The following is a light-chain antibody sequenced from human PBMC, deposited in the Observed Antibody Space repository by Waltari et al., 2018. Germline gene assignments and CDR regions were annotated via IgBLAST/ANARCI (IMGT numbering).Light chain of an antibody. CDR3: NLYAGSSTLGV. J-gene: IGLJ3*02. V-gene: IGLV2-18*01. CDR2: DVS. Sequence: QSALTQPPSVSGSPGQSVTISCTGISTDVGGYDRVSWYQQSPGTAPKLMISDVSNRPLGVPDRFSGSKSGNTASLTISGLQAEDEADYYCNLYAGSSTLGVFGGGTKLTVL. CDR1: STDVGGYDR.